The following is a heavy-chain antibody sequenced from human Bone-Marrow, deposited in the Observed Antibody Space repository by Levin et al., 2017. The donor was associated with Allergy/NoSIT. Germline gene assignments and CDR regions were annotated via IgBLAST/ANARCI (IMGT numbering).Heavy chain of an antibody. Sequence: LGESLKISCKGSGYSFTSYWIGWVRQMPWKGLEWMGIIYPGDSDTRYSPSFQGQVTISADKSISTAYLQWSSLKASDTAMYYCARGFYRRYYYDSSVTLTLGPVDYWGQGTLVTVSS. CDR1: GYSFTSYW. D-gene: IGHD3-22*01. CDR3: ARGFYRRYYYDSSVTLTLGPVDY. V-gene: IGHV5-51*01. J-gene: IGHJ4*02. CDR2: IYPGDSDT.